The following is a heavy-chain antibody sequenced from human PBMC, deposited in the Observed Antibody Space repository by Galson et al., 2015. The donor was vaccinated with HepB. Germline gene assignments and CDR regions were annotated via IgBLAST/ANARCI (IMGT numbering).Heavy chain of an antibody. CDR2: IYPHDSDI. CDR1: GYTFTNYW. J-gene: IGHJ5*01. D-gene: IGHD2-2*02. Sequence: QSGAEVKKPGESLQISCKGSGYTFTNYWIAWVRQMPGKGLEWMGMIYPHDSDIRYSPSFQGQVTISVDKSISTAYLQWSSLTAYDTAMYYCTRRTYQLLYPWFDSWGQGTLVTVSS. CDR3: TRRTYQLLYPWFDS. V-gene: IGHV5-51*01.